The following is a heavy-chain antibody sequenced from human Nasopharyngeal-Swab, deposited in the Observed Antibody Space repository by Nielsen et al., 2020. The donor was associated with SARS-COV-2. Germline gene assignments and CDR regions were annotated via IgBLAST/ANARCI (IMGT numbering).Heavy chain of an antibody. CDR3: ARISGWSGYYLYYYYYMDV. CDR2: IYYSGST. D-gene: IGHD3-3*01. V-gene: IGHV4-39*07. J-gene: IGHJ6*03. CDR1: GFTFSSYG. Sequence: GSLRLSCAASGFTFSSYGMHWIRQPQGKGLEWIGSIYYSGSTYYNPSLKSRVTISVDTSKNQFSLKLSSVTAADTAVYYCARISGWSGYYLYYYYYMDVWGKGTTVTVSS.